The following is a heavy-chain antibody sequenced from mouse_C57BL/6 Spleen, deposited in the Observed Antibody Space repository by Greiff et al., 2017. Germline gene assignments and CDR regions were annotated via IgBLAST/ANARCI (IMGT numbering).Heavy chain of an antibody. CDR2: IYPGSGST. J-gene: IGHJ2*01. CDR1: GYTFTSYW. V-gene: IGHV1-55*01. D-gene: IGHD2-4*01. Sequence: QVHVKQSGAELVKPGASVKMSCKASGYTFTSYWITWVKQRPGQGLEWIGDIYPGSGSTNYNEKFKSKATLTVDTSSSTAYMQLSSLTSEDSAVYYCARGDYDYDGFDYWGQGTTLTVSS. CDR3: ARGDYDYDGFDY.